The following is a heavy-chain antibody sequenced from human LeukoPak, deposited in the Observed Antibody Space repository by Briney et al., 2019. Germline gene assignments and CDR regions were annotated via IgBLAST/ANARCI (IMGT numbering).Heavy chain of an antibody. J-gene: IGHJ5*02. D-gene: IGHD3-3*01. CDR1: GFTFRSYG. Sequence: GGSLRLSCAASGFTFRSYGMHWVRQAPGKGLEVVAVISYGGSNKYYADSVKGRFTISRDNSKNTLYLQMNSLRAEDTAVYYCAKDFLVAYDFWSGYYSADPFDPWGQGTLVTVSS. CDR3: AKDFLVAYDFWSGYYSADPFDP. CDR2: ISYGGSNK. V-gene: IGHV3-30*18.